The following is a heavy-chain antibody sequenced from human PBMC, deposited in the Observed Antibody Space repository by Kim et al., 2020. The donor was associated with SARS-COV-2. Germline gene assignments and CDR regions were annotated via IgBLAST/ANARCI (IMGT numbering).Heavy chain of an antibody. D-gene: IGHD2-15*01. V-gene: IGHV3-74*01. Sequence: DSVKGRFTISRDNAKNTLYLQMNSLRAEDTAVYYCASAKQSGGSHNWFDPWGQGTLVTVSS. CDR3: ASAKQSGGSHNWFDP. J-gene: IGHJ5*02.